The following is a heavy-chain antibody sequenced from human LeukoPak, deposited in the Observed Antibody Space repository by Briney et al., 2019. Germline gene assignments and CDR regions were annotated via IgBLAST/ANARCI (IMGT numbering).Heavy chain of an antibody. CDR2: IYYSGST. D-gene: IGHD3-22*01. CDR1: GGSISGYY. CDR3: ARRRRYYDSSGYCYGMDV. V-gene: IGHV4-59*08. J-gene: IGHJ6*02. Sequence: PSETLSLTCTVSGGSISGYYWSWIRQPPGKGLEWIGYIYYSGSTNYNPSLKSRVTISVDTSKNQFSLKLSSVTAADTAVYYCARRRRYYDSSGYCYGMDVWGQGTTVTVSS.